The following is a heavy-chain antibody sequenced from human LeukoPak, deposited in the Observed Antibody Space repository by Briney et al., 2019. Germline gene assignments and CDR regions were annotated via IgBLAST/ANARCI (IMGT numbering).Heavy chain of an antibody. CDR3: ASLDYYDSSGYYGFGY. CDR2: ISPNTGNP. V-gene: IGHV7-4-1*02. CDR1: GYTFTTYS. D-gene: IGHD3-22*01. J-gene: IGHJ4*02. Sequence: ASVKVSCKASGYTFTTYSINWVRQAPGRGLEWMGWISPNTGNPTYAQGFTGRFVFSLDTSVSTTYLQISSLKAEDTAVYYCASLDYYDSSGYYGFGYWGQGTLVTVSS.